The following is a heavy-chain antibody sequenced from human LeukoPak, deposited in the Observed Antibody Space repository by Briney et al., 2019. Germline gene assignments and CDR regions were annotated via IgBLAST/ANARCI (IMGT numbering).Heavy chain of an antibody. CDR1: GYTLTDYC. CDR3: ARPRFTIAARRDDAFDI. D-gene: IGHD6-6*01. Sequence: ASLKVSRQASGYTLTDYCMHWVRQAPGQGLEWMGWINPNSGGTNYAHKIPGRVTQTRDTPIRTPNIELSRLTAHDPAVYYSARPRFTIAARRDDAFDIWGQGTMVTVSS. V-gene: IGHV1-2*02. CDR2: INPNSGGT. J-gene: IGHJ3*02.